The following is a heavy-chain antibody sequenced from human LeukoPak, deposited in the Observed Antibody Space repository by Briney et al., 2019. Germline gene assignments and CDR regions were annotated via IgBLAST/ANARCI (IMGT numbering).Heavy chain of an antibody. CDR1: GFTFSSYA. CDR3: ARVGPYCGGDCPRDAFDI. V-gene: IGHV3-30-3*01. CDR2: ISYDGSNK. J-gene: IGHJ3*02. D-gene: IGHD2-21*01. Sequence: PGGSLRLSCAASGFTFSSYAMHWVRQAPGKGLEGVAVISYDGSNKYYADSVKGRFTISRDNSKNTLYLQMNSLRAEDTAVYYCARVGPYCGGDCPRDAFDIWGQGTMVTVSS.